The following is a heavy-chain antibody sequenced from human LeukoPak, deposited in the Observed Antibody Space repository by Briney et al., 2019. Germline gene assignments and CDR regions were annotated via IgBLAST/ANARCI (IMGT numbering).Heavy chain of an antibody. CDR3: AGRGSGSYFDY. Sequence: GGSLRLSCAASGFTFDDYGLSWVRQAPGKGLEWGSGINWNGGSTGYADSVKGRFTISRDNAKKSLYLQMHSLRAEDTAVYYCAGRGSGSYFDYWGQGTLVTVSS. CDR2: INWNGGST. V-gene: IGHV3-20*04. D-gene: IGHD3-10*01. CDR1: GFTFDDYG. J-gene: IGHJ4*02.